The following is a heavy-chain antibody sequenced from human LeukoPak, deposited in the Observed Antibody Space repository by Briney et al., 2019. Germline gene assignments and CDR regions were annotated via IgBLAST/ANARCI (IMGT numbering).Heavy chain of an antibody. D-gene: IGHD3-22*01. CDR3: ARLHRNYYDSSGYGPPDY. CDR2: INVGGGT. Sequence: SETLSLTCVVYGGSSSGFYWTWIRQTPGKGLEWIGKINVGGGTNYNPSLKSRVTMSLDTSKNQFSLKLSSVTAADTAVYYCARLHRNYYDSSGYGPPDYWGQGTLVTVSS. J-gene: IGHJ4*02. CDR1: GGSSSGFY. V-gene: IGHV4-34*01.